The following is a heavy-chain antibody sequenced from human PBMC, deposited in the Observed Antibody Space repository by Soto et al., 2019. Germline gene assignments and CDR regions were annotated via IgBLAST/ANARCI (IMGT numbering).Heavy chain of an antibody. D-gene: IGHD6-6*01. CDR3: AKEMYPRTVLDSSSPWGDY. V-gene: IGHV3-30*18. Sequence: GGSLRLSCAASGITFTTYGMHWVRQTPGKGLEWVAVVSYDGSHKYYADSVKGRFTISRDDSKNTLYLQMNSLRVEDTAVYYCAKEMYPRTVLDSSSPWGDYWGQGTLVTVSS. J-gene: IGHJ4*02. CDR1: GITFTTYG. CDR2: VSYDGSHK.